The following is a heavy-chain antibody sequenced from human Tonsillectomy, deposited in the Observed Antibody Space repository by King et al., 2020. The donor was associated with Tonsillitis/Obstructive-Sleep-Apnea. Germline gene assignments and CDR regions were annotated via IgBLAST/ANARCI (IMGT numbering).Heavy chain of an antibody. CDR1: GFTFRSYE. D-gene: IGHD2-2*01. J-gene: IGHJ4*02. V-gene: IGHV3-48*03. CDR3: ASVYYVIVPADDGDYYYYFDF. Sequence: VQLVESGGGLVQPGGSLRLSCAASGFTFRSYEMHWVRQAPGKGLEWVSYISCNSSTIYYADSVRGRFTISRDNAKHSLYLQMNGLRAEDTAVYYCASVYYVIVPADDGDYYYYFDFWGQGTLVTVSS. CDR2: ISCNSSTI.